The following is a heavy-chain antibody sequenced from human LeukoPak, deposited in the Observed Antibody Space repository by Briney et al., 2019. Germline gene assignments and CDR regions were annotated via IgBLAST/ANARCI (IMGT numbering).Heavy chain of an antibody. V-gene: IGHV4-34*01. J-gene: IGHJ4*02. D-gene: IGHD4-17*01. CDR3: ASKSTDHGELRFDY. CDR1: GGSFSGYY. CDR2: INHSGST. Sequence: SETLSLTCAVYGGSFSGYYWSWIRQPPGKGLEWIGEINHSGSTNYNPSLKSRVTISVDTSKNQFSLKVSSVTAADTGVYYCASKSTDHGELRFDYWGQGTLVTASS.